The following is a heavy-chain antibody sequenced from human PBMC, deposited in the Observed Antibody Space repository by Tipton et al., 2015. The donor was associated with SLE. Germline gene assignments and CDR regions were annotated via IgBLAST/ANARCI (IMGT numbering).Heavy chain of an antibody. CDR3: ARGDGYNTPFDY. V-gene: IGHV1-46*01. CDR2: INPSGGST. J-gene: IGHJ4*02. Sequence: QLVQSGAEVKKPGASVKVSCKASGYTFTNYYMHWVRQAPGQGLEWMGIINPSGGSTSYAQKFQDTVTMTRDTSTSTVYMELSSLRSDDTAVYYCARGDGYNTPFDYWGQGTLVTVSS. D-gene: IGHD5-24*01. CDR1: GYTFTNYY.